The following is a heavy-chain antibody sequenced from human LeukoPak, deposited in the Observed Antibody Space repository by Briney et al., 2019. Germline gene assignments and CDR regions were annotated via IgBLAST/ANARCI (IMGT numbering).Heavy chain of an antibody. D-gene: IGHD3-9*01. Sequence: SQTLSLTCVISGDSVSSNSAAWHWIRQSPLRGLEWLGETYYRSKWYDDYAESVKSRITINPDTSKNQFSLQLNSVTADDTAVYYCARAYDTKFDYWGQGTRVTVSS. J-gene: IGHJ4*02. CDR1: GDSVSSNSAA. V-gene: IGHV6-1*01. CDR2: TYYRSKWYD. CDR3: ARAYDTKFDY.